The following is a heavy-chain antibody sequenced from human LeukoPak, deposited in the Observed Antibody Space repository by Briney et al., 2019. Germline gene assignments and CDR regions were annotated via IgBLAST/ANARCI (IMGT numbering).Heavy chain of an antibody. V-gene: IGHV1-24*01. Sequence: ASVKVSCKVSGYTLTELSMHWVRQAPGKGLEWMGGFDPEDGETIYAQKFQGRVIMTEDTSTDTAYMELSSLRSEDTAVYYCATRSPYYYDSSGYRFDYWGQGTLVTVSS. D-gene: IGHD3-22*01. CDR3: ATRSPYYYDSSGYRFDY. CDR1: GYTLTELS. J-gene: IGHJ4*02. CDR2: FDPEDGET.